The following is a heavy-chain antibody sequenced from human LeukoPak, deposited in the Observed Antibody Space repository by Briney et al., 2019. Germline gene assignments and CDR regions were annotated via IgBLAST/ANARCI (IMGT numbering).Heavy chain of an antibody. CDR3: ARGTGYGGTYFDY. D-gene: IGHD4-23*01. CDR2: INHSGST. V-gene: IGHV4-34*01. Sequence: ASETLSLTCAVYGGSFSGYYWSWIRQPPGKGLEWIGEINHSGSTNYNPSLKSRVTISVDTSKNQFSLKLSSVTAADTAVYYCARGTGYGGTYFDYWGQGTLVTVSS. CDR1: GGSFSGYY. J-gene: IGHJ4*02.